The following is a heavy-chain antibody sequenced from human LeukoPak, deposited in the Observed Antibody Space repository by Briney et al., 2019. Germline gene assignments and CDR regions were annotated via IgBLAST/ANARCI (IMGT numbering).Heavy chain of an antibody. V-gene: IGHV4-39*01. D-gene: IGHD6-13*01. Sequence: SGTLSLTCTVSGGPISSSTYYWGWIRQPPGKGLEWIGSIYYSGSTYYSPSLKSRVTISVDTSKNQFSLKLSSVTAADTAVYYCGRLQQPQLSVWGHGTMVTASS. J-gene: IGHJ3*01. CDR2: IYYSGST. CDR3: GRLQQPQLSV. CDR1: GGPISSSTYY.